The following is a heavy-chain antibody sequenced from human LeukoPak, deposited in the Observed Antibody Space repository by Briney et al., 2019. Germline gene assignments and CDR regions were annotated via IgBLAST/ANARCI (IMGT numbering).Heavy chain of an antibody. Sequence: SETLSLTCTVSGGSISSGGYSWSWIRQPPGKGLEWIGYIYYSGSTSYNPSLKSRVIISLDTSKNQFSLKLSSVTAADTAVYYCASGRLLFNYWGQGTLVTVSS. CDR3: ASGRLLFNY. CDR2: IYYSGST. CDR1: GGSISSGGYS. D-gene: IGHD2/OR15-2a*01. V-gene: IGHV4-30-4*07. J-gene: IGHJ4*02.